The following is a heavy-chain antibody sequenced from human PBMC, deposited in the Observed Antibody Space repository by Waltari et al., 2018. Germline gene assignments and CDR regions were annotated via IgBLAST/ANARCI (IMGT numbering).Heavy chain of an antibody. CDR2: IYSGGDT. V-gene: IGHV3-66*04. CDR1: GVTVSYNY. J-gene: IGHJ6*02. D-gene: IGHD3-10*01. CDR3: ARLGWFGDRYYYYGMDV. Sequence: EVQLVESGGDLVQPGGSLRLSCAASGVTVSYNYMSWVRPAPGKGLEWVSVIYSGGDTYYADSVKGRFTISRDNSQNTLYPQMNSLRAEDTAVYYCARLGWFGDRYYYYGMDVWGQGTTVTVSS.